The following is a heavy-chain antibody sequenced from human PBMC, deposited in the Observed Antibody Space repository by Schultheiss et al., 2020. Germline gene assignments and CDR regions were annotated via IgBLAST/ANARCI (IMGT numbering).Heavy chain of an antibody. CDR3: ARDRFYYYDSSTYYYYGMDV. CDR1: GGSISSGSYY. V-gene: IGHV4-31*03. Sequence: SETLSLTCTVSGGSISSGSYYWGWIRQHPGKGLEWIGYIYYSGSTYYNPSLKSRVTISVDTSKNQFSLKLSSVTAADTAVYYCARDRFYYYDSSTYYYYGMDVWGQGTTVNVYS. D-gene: IGHD3-22*01. J-gene: IGHJ6*02. CDR2: IYYSGST.